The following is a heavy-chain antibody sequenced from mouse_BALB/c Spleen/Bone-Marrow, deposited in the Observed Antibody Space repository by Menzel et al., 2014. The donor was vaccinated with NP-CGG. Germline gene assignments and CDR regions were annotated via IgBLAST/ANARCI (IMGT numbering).Heavy chain of an antibody. V-gene: IGHV1-5*01. D-gene: IGHD2-4*01. CDR1: GYTFINYW. CDR3: TCFYYDYDGLGWFAY. CDR2: IYPGNSDT. J-gene: IGHJ3*01. Sequence: EVQLVESGTVLARPGASVKMSCKASGYTFINYWMHWVKQRPGQGLEWIGAIYPGNSDTSYNQKFKAKAKLTAVTSTSTAYMELSSLTNEDSAVYYCTCFYYDYDGLGWFAYWGQGTLVTVSA.